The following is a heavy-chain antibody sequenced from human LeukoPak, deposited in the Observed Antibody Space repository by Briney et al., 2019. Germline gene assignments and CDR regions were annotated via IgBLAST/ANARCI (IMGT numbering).Heavy chain of an antibody. CDR3: ARGGSSWYVFDY. CDR2: IYHGGST. CDR1: GYSISSGYY. V-gene: IGHV4-38-2*02. Sequence: PSETLSLTCTVSGYSISSGYYWGWIRQPPGKGLEWIGSIYHGGSTYYNPSLKSRVTISVDTSKSQFSLKLSSVTAADTAVYYCARGGSSWYVFDYWGQGTLVTVSS. J-gene: IGHJ4*02. D-gene: IGHD6-13*01.